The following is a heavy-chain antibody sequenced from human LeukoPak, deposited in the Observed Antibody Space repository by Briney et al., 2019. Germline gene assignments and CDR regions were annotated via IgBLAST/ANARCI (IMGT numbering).Heavy chain of an antibody. V-gene: IGHV3-21*01. CDR2: ISSSSSYI. CDR3: AKDRAFGQFLWGNDY. CDR1: GFTFSSYS. Sequence: GGSLRLSCAASGFTFSSYSMNWVRQAPGKGLEWVSSISSSSSYIYYADSVKGRFTISRDNAKNSLYLQMNSLRAEDTAPYYCAKDRAFGQFLWGNDYWGQGTLVTVSS. J-gene: IGHJ4*02. D-gene: IGHD3-10*01.